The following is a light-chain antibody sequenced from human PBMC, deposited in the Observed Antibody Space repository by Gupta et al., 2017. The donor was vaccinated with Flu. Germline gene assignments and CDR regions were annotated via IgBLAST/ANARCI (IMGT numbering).Light chain of an antibody. V-gene: IGKV1-9*01. J-gene: IGKJ4*01. CDR3: QQLNNYPVT. CDR2: AAS. CDR1: QGISSY. Sequence: DIQLTQSPSFLSASVGDRVTITCRASQGISSYLAWHQQKPGKAPKLLIYAASTSQSGVPSRFSGRGSGTEFTLTISSLQPEDFATYYCQQLNNYPVTFGGGTKVEIK.